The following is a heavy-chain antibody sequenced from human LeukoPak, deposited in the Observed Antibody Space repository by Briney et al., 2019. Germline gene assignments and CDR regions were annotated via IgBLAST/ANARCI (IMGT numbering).Heavy chain of an antibody. V-gene: IGHV1-18*01. J-gene: IGHJ5*02. CDR1: GYTFTSYG. CDR2: ISAYNCNT. CDR3: ARDHGSSSEENWFDP. Sequence: GASVKVSCKASGYTFTSYGISWVRQAPGQGLEWMGWISAYNCNTNYAQKLQGRVTMTTDTSTSTAYTELRSLRSDDTAVYYCARDHGSSSEENWFDPWGQGTLVTVSS. D-gene: IGHD6-13*01.